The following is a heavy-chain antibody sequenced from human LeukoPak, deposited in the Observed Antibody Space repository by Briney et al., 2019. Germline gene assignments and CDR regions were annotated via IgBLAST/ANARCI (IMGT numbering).Heavy chain of an antibody. CDR2: ISSSGSTI. V-gene: IGHV3-48*01. Sequence: PGGSLRLSCTTSGFTFSNYNINWVRQAPGKGLEWVSHISSSGSTIKYADSAKGRFTISRDNAKNTLYLQMNSLRADDTAVYYCARVDWGSGYFDYWGQGTLVTVSS. J-gene: IGHJ4*02. CDR1: GFTFSNYN. CDR3: ARVDWGSGYFDY. D-gene: IGHD3-16*01.